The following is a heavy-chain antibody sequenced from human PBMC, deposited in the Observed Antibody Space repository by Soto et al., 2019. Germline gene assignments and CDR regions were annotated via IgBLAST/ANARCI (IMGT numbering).Heavy chain of an antibody. V-gene: IGHV3-7*01. CDR3: LSGRGY. CDR2: MNPDGSAQ. CDR1: GFXFSSYW. J-gene: IGHJ4*02. Sequence: PGVSLRLSCAASGFXFSSYWINWVRQAPGKGLEWVANMNPDGSAQYYVDSVKGRFTISRDNAKNSASLQMNSLRAEDAAVYYCLSGRGYWGQGTLVTVSS.